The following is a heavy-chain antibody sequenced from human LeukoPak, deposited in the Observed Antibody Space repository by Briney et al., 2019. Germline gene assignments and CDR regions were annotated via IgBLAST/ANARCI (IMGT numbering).Heavy chain of an antibody. CDR3: ARHVGDHSNWFDP. CDR2: IYPGGSDT. Sequence: GAPLQISCKASGSSFTYYWIGRVRQMPGKGVEWMEIIYPGGSDTRSSPSFHGQVAISANKSISTANLQWSSLKASDTAVYYCARHVGDHSNWFDPWGQGTLVTVSS. CDR1: GSSFTYYW. J-gene: IGHJ5*02. D-gene: IGHD1-26*01. V-gene: IGHV5-51*01.